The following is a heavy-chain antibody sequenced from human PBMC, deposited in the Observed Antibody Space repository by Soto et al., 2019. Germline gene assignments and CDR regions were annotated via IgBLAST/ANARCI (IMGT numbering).Heavy chain of an antibody. D-gene: IGHD3-22*01. CDR2: ISYDGSNK. V-gene: IGHV3-30-3*01. CDR3: ARPLRDYYDSSGFYDL. J-gene: IGHJ4*02. CDR1: GFTFSRYG. Sequence: QVQLVESGGSVVQPGRSLRLSCSASGFTFSRYGIHWVRQAPGKGLEWVAVISYDGSNKYYADSVKGRFTISRDNSKNTLNLQMSSLRAEDTAVYYCARPLRDYYDSSGFYDLWGQGTLVTVSS.